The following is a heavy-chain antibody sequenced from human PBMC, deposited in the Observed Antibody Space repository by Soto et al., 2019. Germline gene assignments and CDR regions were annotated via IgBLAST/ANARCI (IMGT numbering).Heavy chain of an antibody. CDR2: IYYSGDT. D-gene: IGHD2-15*01. V-gene: IGHV4-39*01. J-gene: IGHJ6*02. Sequence: PSETLPLTCTVSGGSISSDSFYWAWIRQPPGKGLEWIGIIYYSGDTYYNPSLAGRLTMSVDTSNQFSLTLRSVTAADTALYYCARNQPQRYCSGGTCRPAYGMDVWGQGTTVTVSS. CDR1: GGSISSDSFY. CDR3: ARNQPQRYCSGGTCRPAYGMDV.